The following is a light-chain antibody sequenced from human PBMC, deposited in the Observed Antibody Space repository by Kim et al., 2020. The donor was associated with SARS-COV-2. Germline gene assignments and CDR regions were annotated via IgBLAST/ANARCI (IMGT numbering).Light chain of an antibody. CDR2: DVS. CDR1: GSDVGGYNY. CDR3: CSYAGSYTVV. V-gene: IGLV2-11*01. Sequence: GQSGTISCTGTGSDVGGYNYDSWYQQHPGKAPKLMIYDVSKRPSGVPDRFSGSKSGNTASLTISGLQAEDEADYYCCSYAGSYTVVFGGGTQLTVL. J-gene: IGLJ2*01.